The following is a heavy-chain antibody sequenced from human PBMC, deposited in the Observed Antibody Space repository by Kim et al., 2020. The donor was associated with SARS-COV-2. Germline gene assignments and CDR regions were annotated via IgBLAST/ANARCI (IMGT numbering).Heavy chain of an antibody. J-gene: IGHJ4*02. V-gene: IGHV3-23*01. Sequence: GGSLRLSCAASGFTFSSYAMSWVRQAPGKGLEWVSAISGSGGSTYYADSVKGRFTISRDNSKNTLYLQMNSLRAEDTAVYYCAKDVEGITMVRGVGFAGFDYWGQGTLVTVSS. CDR2: ISGSGGST. CDR1: GFTFSSYA. D-gene: IGHD3-10*01. CDR3: AKDVEGITMVRGVGFAGFDY.